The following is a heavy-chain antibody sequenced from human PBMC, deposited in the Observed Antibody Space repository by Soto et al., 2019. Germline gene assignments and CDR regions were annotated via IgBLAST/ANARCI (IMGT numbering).Heavy chain of an antibody. CDR2: INHLGSI. CDR1: GGSLSDYF. CDR3: ARGGISHWAYFYYMDV. V-gene: IGHV4-34*01. J-gene: IGHJ6*03. Sequence: QVQLQQWGAGLLKPSETLSLTCVVSGGSLSDYFWSWIRQPPGMALQWIGEINHLGSINYNPSFKSRFTMSVDTSKNQFSLTLNSVTAADTATYYCARGGISHWAYFYYMDVWDRGTTVTVSS. D-gene: IGHD2-21*01.